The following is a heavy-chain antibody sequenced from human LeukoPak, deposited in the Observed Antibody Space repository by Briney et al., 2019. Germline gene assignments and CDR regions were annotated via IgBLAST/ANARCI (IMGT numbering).Heavy chain of an antibody. CDR1: GFTFSSFW. J-gene: IGHJ4*02. V-gene: IGHV3-74*01. CDR2: TNSDGSTT. D-gene: IGHD3-3*01. Sequence: PGGSLRLSCAASGFTFSSFWMHWARQAPGKGLVWVSHTNSDGSTTDYADSVRGRFTISRDNAKNTLFLQMNSLTVEDTAVYYCAKGRTYYDFGDYWGQGTLVTVSS. CDR3: AKGRTYYDFGDY.